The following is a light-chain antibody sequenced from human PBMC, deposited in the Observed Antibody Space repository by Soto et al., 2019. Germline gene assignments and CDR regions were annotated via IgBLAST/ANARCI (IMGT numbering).Light chain of an antibody. CDR3: SSYTSNSTLV. CDR1: RSDVGAYNY. V-gene: IGLV2-14*01. CDR2: EVT. Sequence: QSALTQPASVSGSPGQSIAISCTGTRSDVGAYNYVSWYQQHPGKAPKLMISEVTNRPSGVSDRFSGSKSGNTASLTISGLQAEDEADYYCSSYTSNSTLVFGGGTKLTVL. J-gene: IGLJ3*02.